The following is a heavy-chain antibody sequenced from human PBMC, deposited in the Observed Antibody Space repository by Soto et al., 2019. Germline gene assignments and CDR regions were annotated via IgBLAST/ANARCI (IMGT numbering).Heavy chain of an antibody. J-gene: IGHJ4*02. Sequence: PSETLSLTCTVSGGSISSYYWSWIRQPPGKGLEWIGYIYYSGSTNYNPSLKSRVTISVDTSKNQFSLKLSSVTAADTAVYYCARSQGYTLDYWGQGTLVTVSS. V-gene: IGHV4-59*01. CDR1: GGSISSYY. CDR2: IYYSGST. CDR3: ARSQGYTLDY. D-gene: IGHD5-12*01.